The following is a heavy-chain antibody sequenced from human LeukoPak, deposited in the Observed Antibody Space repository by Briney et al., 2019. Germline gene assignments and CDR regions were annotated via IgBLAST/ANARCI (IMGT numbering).Heavy chain of an antibody. J-gene: IGHJ5*01. V-gene: IGHV3-48*03. CDR3: AREKSAFDEGFHS. CDR2: ITDTATT. Sequence: GGSLRLSCAASGFTSSVDATGGGRQAPGKGLEWVSYITDTATTYYADSVKGRFTISRDNAKNSLFLQINSLRSEDTPVYYWAREKSAFDEGFHSWGHRDPVTVSS. CDR1: GFTSSVDA.